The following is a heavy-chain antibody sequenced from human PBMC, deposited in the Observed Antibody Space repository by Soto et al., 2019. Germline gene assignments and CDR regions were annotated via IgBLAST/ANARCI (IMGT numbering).Heavy chain of an antibody. V-gene: IGHV4-31*03. CDR3: ARDSGVRYSGDLDY. J-gene: IGHJ4*02. CDR2: IYYSGST. D-gene: IGHD5-12*01. CDR1: GGSISSGGYY. Sequence: QVQLQESGPGLVKPSQPLSLTCTVSGGSISSGGYYWSWLRQHPGKGLEWIGYIYYSGSTYYNPSLKSRVTISVDTSKNQFSLKLSSVTAADTAVYYCARDSGVRYSGDLDYWGQGTLVTVSS.